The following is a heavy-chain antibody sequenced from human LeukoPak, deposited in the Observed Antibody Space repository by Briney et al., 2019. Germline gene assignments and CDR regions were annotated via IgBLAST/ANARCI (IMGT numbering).Heavy chain of an antibody. Sequence: SETLSLTCSVSAYSISSGYYWGWVRQSPGQGLEWIGSIYHSGSTYYNPSLKSRVTISVDTSRNQFSLKMSSVTAADTAVYYCVRDGSSGTLNYWGQGTLVTVSS. CDR1: AYSISSGYY. CDR2: IYHSGST. J-gene: IGHJ4*02. V-gene: IGHV4-38-2*02. D-gene: IGHD6-13*01. CDR3: VRDGSSGTLNY.